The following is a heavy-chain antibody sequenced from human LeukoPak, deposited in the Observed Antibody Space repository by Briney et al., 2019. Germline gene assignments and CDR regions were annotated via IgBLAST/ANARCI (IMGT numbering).Heavy chain of an antibody. Sequence: GGSLRLSCAASGFTFSSYAMSWVRQAPGKGLEWVANIKQDGSEEYYVDSVKGRFTISRDNAKNSLYLQMNSLRVEDTAVYYCASGWLDSFHYWGQGTLVTVSS. CDR2: IKQDGSEE. V-gene: IGHV3-7*03. D-gene: IGHD5-18*01. J-gene: IGHJ4*02. CDR3: ASGWLDSFHY. CDR1: GFTFSSYA.